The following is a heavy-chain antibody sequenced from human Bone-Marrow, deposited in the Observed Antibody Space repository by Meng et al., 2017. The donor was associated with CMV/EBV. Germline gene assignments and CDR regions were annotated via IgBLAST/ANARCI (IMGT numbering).Heavy chain of an antibody. CDR2: IIWNGGST. Sequence: GESLKISCAASGFIFDDYSMSWVRQVPGKGLEWVSSIIWNGGSTSYADSVKGRFTISRDNAQNSLYLQMNSLRAEDTALYYCVRDLFSSGWYAMDVWGQGTTVTVSS. V-gene: IGHV3-20*04. CDR1: GFIFDDYS. CDR3: VRDLFSSGWYAMDV. D-gene: IGHD6-19*01. J-gene: IGHJ6*02.